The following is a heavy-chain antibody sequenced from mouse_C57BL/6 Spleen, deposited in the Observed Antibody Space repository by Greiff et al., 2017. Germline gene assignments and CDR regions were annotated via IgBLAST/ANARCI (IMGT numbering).Heavy chain of an antibody. V-gene: IGHV5-17*01. CDR2: ISSGSSTI. CDR3: ARNEIYYDYDLDY. CDR1: GFTFSDYG. Sequence: EVQLQESGGGLVKPGGSLKLSCAASGFTFSDYGMHWVRQAPEKGLEWVAYISSGSSTIYYADTVKGRFTISRNNAKNTLFLQMSSLRSEDTAMYYGARNEIYYDYDLDYWGQGTTLTVSS. J-gene: IGHJ2*01. D-gene: IGHD2-4*01.